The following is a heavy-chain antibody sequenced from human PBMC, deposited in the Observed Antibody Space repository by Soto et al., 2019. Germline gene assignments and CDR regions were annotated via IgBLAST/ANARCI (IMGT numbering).Heavy chain of an antibody. D-gene: IGHD2-8*02. V-gene: IGHV1-46*01. CDR3: VRGPYSSGPLYYLDY. CDR2: INPNGGTT. CDR1: GYMFTYYY. Sequence: ASVKVSCKASGYMFTYYYIHWVRQGPGQGLEWMGIINPNGGTTTYAQNFRGRVTMTRDTSTSTVYMELTSLTSEDTAIYYCVRGPYSSGPLYYLDYWGQGTLVTVSS. J-gene: IGHJ4*02.